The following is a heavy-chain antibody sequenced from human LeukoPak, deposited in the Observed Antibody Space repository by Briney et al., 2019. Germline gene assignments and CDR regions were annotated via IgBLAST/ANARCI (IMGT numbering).Heavy chain of an antibody. CDR2: ISGSGGST. CDR3: AKEPHIVVVIANTRDY. CDR1: GFTFSSYA. J-gene: IGHJ4*02. V-gene: IGHV3-23*01. Sequence: PGGSLRLSCAASGFTFSSYAMSWVRQAPGKGLEWVSAISGSGGSTYYADSVKGRFTISRDNSKNTLYLQMNSLRAEDTAVYYCAKEPHIVVVIANTRDYWGQGTLVTVSS. D-gene: IGHD2-21*01.